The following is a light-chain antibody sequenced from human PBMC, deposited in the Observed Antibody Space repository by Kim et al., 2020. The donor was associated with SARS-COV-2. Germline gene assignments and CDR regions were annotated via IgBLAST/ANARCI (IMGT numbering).Light chain of an antibody. Sequence: QRVTTSCTGSRSNSGAGYDVHWYQQLPGTAPKLLSYGNSNRPSGVPDRFSGSKSGTSASLAITGLQAEDEADYYCQSYDSSLSGVVFGGGTKLTVL. CDR2: GNS. J-gene: IGLJ2*01. CDR3: QSYDSSLSGVV. CDR1: RSNSGAGYD. V-gene: IGLV1-40*01.